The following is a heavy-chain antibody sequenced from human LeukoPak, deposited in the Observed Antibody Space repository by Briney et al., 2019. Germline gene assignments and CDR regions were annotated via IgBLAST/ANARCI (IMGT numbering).Heavy chain of an antibody. CDR1: GFTFSSYA. V-gene: IGHV3-23*01. CDR3: AKSPSSGWYRGAPDY. J-gene: IGHJ4*02. Sequence: GGSLRLSCAASGFTFSSYAMSWVRQAPGKGLEWVSAISGSGGSTYYADSVKGRFTISRDNSKNTLYLQMNSLRAGDTAVYYCAKSPSSGWYRGAPDYWGQGTLVTVSS. D-gene: IGHD6-19*01. CDR2: ISGSGGST.